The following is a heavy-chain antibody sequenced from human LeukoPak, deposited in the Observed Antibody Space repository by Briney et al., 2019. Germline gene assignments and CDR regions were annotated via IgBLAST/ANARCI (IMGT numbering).Heavy chain of an antibody. CDR2: IGGSGGDI. V-gene: IGHV3-23*01. D-gene: IGHD2-8*02. CDR3: AKLTSTGKAPFDD. CDR1: GFTFSNYA. Sequence: GGSLRLSCAASGFTFSNYAMSWVRQAPGKGLEWVSAIGGSGGDIYYADSVKGRFTISRDNAKNSLYLQMNSLRAEDTALYYCAKLTSTGKAPFDDWGQGTLVTVSS. J-gene: IGHJ4*02.